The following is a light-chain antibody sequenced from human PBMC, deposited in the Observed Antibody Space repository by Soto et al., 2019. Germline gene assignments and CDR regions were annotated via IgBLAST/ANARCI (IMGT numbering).Light chain of an antibody. CDR2: EVS. Sequence: QSALTQPASVSGAPGQSITISCTGTSSGVGGYNYVSWYQQHPGTAPKLMIYEVSNRPSGVSNRFSGSKSGNTASLTISGVQAEDEADYYCSPYNIRSSPVFGTGTKLTVL. CDR1: SSGVGGYNY. CDR3: SPYNIRSSPV. V-gene: IGLV2-14*01. J-gene: IGLJ1*01.